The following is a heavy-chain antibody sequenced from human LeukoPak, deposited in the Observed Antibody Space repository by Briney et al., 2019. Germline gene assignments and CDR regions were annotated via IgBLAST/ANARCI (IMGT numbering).Heavy chain of an antibody. CDR3: AHSASTIFGVVTGYYFDY. J-gene: IGHJ4*02. CDR1: GFSLSTSGVG. V-gene: IGHV2-5*01. D-gene: IGHD3-3*01. CDR2: IYWNDDK. Sequence: SGPTLVNPTQTLTPTCTFSGFSLSTSGVGVGWIRQPPGKALEWLALIYWNDDKRYSPSLKSRLTITKDTSKNQVVLTMTNMDPVDTATYYCAHSASTIFGVVTGYYFDYWGQGTLVTVSS.